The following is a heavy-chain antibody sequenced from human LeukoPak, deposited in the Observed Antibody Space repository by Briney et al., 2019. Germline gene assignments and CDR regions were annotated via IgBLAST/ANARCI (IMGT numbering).Heavy chain of an antibody. V-gene: IGHV1-69*06. Sequence: AASVKVSCKASGGTFSSYAISWVRQAPGQGLEWMGGIIPIFGTANYAQKFQGRVTITADKSTSTAYIELSSLRSEDTAVYYCAIPRGGSSGYSLDYWGQGTLVTVSS. D-gene: IGHD3-22*01. CDR1: GGTFSSYA. J-gene: IGHJ4*02. CDR2: IIPIFGTA. CDR3: AIPRGGSSGYSLDY.